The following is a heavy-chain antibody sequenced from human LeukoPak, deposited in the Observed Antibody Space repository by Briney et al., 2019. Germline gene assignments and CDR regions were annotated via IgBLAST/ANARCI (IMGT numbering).Heavy chain of an antibody. CDR3: ARFETVGVTTPDC. CDR1: GFTFSSHS. J-gene: IGHJ4*02. CDR2: ISSRSTYI. Sequence: GGSLRLSCAASGFTFSSHSMNWVRQAPGKGLEWVSSISSRSTYIIYADSTKGRFTISRDDAKNSLYLQMNSLRAEDTAVYYCARFETVGVTTPDCWGQGTLVTVSS. V-gene: IGHV3-21*01. D-gene: IGHD1-26*01.